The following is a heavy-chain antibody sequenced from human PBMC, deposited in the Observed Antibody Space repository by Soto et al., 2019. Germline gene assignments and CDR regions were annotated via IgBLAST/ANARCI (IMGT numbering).Heavy chain of an antibody. CDR1: VCRIIGDYC. CDR3: PRPAVGFDSRGSTSSYF. J-gene: IGHJ4*03. D-gene: IGHD1-26*01. CDR2: IFYSGST. V-gene: IGHV4-30-4*01. Sequence: ASSSXSLTWNFGVCRIIGDYCWTCIRQPPGKGRDWIGYIFYSGSTYYNPSLKSRVTMSVEKSKNQLYLRLSSLTAADTAVSYCPRPAVGFDSRGSTSSYF.